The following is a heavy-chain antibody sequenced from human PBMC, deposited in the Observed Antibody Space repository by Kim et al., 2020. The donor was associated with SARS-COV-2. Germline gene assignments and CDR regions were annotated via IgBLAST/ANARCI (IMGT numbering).Heavy chain of an antibody. J-gene: IGHJ5*02. CDR2: ISGSGGST. Sequence: GGSLRLSCAASGFTFSSYAMSWVRQAPGKGLEWVSAISGSGGSTYYADSVKGRFTISRDNSKNTLYLQMNSLRAEDTAVYYCAKAALMVYAAYNWFDPWGQGTLVTVSS. V-gene: IGHV3-23*01. CDR1: GFTFSSYA. D-gene: IGHD2-8*01. CDR3: AKAALMVYAAYNWFDP.